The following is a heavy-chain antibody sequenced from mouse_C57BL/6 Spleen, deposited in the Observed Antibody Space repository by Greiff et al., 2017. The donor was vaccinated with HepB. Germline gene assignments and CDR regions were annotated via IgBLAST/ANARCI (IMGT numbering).Heavy chain of an antibody. CDR2: ISYDGSN. CDR3: ARDDGYSFDD. V-gene: IGHV3-6*01. Sequence: EVQLQESGPGLVKPSQSLSLTCSVTGYSITSGYYWNWIRQFPGNKLEWMGYISYDGSNNYNPSLKNRISITRDTSKNQFFLKLNSVTTEDTATYYCARDDGYSFDDWGQGTTRTVSS. CDR1: GYSITSGYY. J-gene: IGHJ2*01. D-gene: IGHD2-3*01.